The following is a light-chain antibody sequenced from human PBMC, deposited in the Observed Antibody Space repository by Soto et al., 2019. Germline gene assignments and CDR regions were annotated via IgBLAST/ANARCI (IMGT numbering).Light chain of an antibody. V-gene: IGKV1-8*01. CDR1: QGISSY. CDR3: QQYYSYPRT. J-gene: IGKJ2*01. Sequence: AIRMTQSPSSLSASTGDRVTITCRASQGISSYLAWYQQKPGKAPKLLIYAASTLQSGVPSRFSGSGSGTDFTLTISCLQSEAFATYYCQQYYSYPRTFGQGTKLEIK. CDR2: AAS.